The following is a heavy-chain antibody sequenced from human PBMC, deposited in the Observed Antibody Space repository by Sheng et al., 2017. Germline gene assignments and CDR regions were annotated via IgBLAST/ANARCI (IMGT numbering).Heavy chain of an antibody. CDR3: AHRQVKLPRSGRNYYGMDV. CDR1: GFSLSTSGVG. D-gene: IGHD3-10*01. Sequence: QITLKESGPTLVKPTQTLTLTCTFSGFSLSTSGVGVGWIRQPPGKALEWLALIYWDDDKRYSPSLKSRLTITKDTSKNQVVLTMTNMDPVDTATYYCAHRQVKLPRSGRNYYGMDVWGQGTTVTVSS. J-gene: IGHJ6*02. V-gene: IGHV2-5*02. CDR2: IYWDDDK.